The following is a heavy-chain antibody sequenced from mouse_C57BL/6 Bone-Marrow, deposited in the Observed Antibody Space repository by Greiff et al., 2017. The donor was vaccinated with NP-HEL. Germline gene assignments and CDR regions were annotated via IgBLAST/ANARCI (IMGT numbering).Heavy chain of an antibody. CDR2: IRSKSNNYAT. D-gene: IGHD1-1*01. CDR1: GFSFNTYA. J-gene: IGHJ3*01. CDR3: VRDYYGSRFAY. Sequence: EVKLVESGGGLVQPKGSLKLSCAASGFSFNTYAMNWVRQAPGKGLEWVARIRSKSNNYATYYADSVKDRFTISRDDSESMLYLQMNNLKTEDTAMYYCVRDYYGSRFAYWGQGTLVSVSA. V-gene: IGHV10-1*01.